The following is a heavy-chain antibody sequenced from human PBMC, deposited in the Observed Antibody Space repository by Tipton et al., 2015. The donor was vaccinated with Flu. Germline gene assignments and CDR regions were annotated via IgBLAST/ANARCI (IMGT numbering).Heavy chain of an antibody. CDR1: GFTFSSYS. V-gene: IGHV3-21*01. D-gene: IGHD3/OR15-3a*01. CDR3: ARDRRGLGKPMPPIPY. CDR2: ISSSSSYI. J-gene: IGHJ4*02. Sequence: SLRLSCAASGFTFSSYSMNWVHQAPGKGLEWVSSISSSSSYIYYADSVKGRFTISRDNAKNSLYLQMNSLRAEDTAVYYCARDRRGLGKPMPPIPYWGQGTLVTVSS.